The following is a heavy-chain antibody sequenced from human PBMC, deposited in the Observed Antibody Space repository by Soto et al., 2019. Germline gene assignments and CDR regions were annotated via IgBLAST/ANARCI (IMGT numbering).Heavy chain of an antibody. CDR3: ASFLIDYGDFVNWFGP. V-gene: IGHV4-59*01. Sequence: PSETLSLTCTVSGGSISSYYWSWIRQPPGKGLEWIGYIYYSGSTNYNPSLKRRVTISVDTSKNQFSLKLSSVTAADTAVYYCASFLIDYGDFVNWFGPWGQGTLVTVSS. CDR2: IYYSGST. CDR1: GGSISSYY. D-gene: IGHD4-17*01. J-gene: IGHJ5*02.